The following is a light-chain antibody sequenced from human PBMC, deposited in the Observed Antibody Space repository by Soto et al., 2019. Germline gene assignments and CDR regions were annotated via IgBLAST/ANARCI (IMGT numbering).Light chain of an antibody. J-gene: IGKJ4*01. CDR2: VAS. CDR1: QTIRNN. Sequence: EIVMTQSPATLSVSPAETATLSSRSSQTIRNNLAWYQQKPGQAPRLLIYVASTRATDIPARFSGSGSGTDFTLTISCLQSEDFAFYYCQQYNSWPLTFGCGIHVEIK. V-gene: IGKV3-15*01. CDR3: QQYNSWPLT.